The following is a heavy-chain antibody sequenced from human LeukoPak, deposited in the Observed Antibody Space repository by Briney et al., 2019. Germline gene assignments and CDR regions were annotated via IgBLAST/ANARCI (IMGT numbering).Heavy chain of an antibody. V-gene: IGHV4-30-2*01. D-gene: IGHD6-13*01. CDR3: AKGGAAAGTLDY. CDR1: GGSFTSGGSY. J-gene: IGHJ4*02. Sequence: SGTLSLTCTVSGGSFTSGGSYWSWIRQPPGKGLEWIGYIYHSGTTYYNPSLKSRVTISVDRSNNQFSLKLSSVTVADTALYYCAKGGAAAGTLDYWGQGTLVTVSS. CDR2: IYHSGTT.